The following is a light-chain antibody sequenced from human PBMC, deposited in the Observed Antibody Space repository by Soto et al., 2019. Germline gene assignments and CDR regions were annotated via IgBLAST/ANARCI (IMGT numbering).Light chain of an antibody. CDR2: GAS. CDR1: QSVSGN. CDR3: QQYNNWPPT. V-gene: IGKV3-15*01. Sequence: EIVMTQSPATLSVSSGERATLSCRASQSVSGNLAWYQQKPGQAPRLLIYGASTRATGIPARFSGSGSGTDFTLTISSLQSEDFAVYYCQQYNNWPPTFGQGTRLEIK. J-gene: IGKJ5*01.